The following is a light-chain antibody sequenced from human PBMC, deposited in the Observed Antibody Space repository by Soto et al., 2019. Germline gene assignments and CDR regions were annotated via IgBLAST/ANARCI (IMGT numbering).Light chain of an antibody. CDR3: SSFTSSATEV. J-gene: IGLJ2*01. CDR1: SSDVGSYNR. Sequence: QSVLTQPPSVSGTPGQSVTISCTGTSSDVGSYNRVSWYQQPPGTAPKLMIYEVTNRPSGVPDRFSGSKSGNTASLTISGLQAEDEAYYYCSSFTSSATEVFGGGTKLTVL. V-gene: IGLV2-18*02. CDR2: EVT.